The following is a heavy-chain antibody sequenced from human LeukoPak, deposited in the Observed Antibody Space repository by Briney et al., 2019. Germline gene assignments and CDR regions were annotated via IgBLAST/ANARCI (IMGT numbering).Heavy chain of an antibody. CDR3: ARRRYYDSTGYLD. Sequence: SVTLSLTCTVSGGYISSSSYYWGWIRQPPGKGLEWIGDIYYTGRTYYNSSLKSRLTVSIDTSKNQFSLNLASLTAADTAVYYCARRRYYDSTGYLDWGQGTLITVSS. J-gene: IGHJ1*01. D-gene: IGHD3-22*01. CDR1: GGYISSSSYY. CDR2: IYYTGRT. V-gene: IGHV4-39*01.